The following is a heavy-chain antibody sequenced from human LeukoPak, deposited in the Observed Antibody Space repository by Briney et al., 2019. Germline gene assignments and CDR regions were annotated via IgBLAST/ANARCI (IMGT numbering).Heavy chain of an antibody. V-gene: IGHV3-53*05. CDR2: IYSGGST. D-gene: IGHD3-10*01. CDR3: AKGRVEVTMVRGVVYYYYGMDV. Sequence: GGSLRLSFAASGFTFSSNYMSWVRQAPGKGLEGVSFIYSGGSTYYADSVKGRFTISRDNSKNTLYLQMNSLRAEDTAVYYCAKGRVEVTMVRGVVYYYYGMDVWGQGTTVTVSS. J-gene: IGHJ6*02. CDR1: GFTFSSNY.